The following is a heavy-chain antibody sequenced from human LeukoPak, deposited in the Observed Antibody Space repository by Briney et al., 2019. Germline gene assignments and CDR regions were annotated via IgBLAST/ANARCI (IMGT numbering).Heavy chain of an antibody. Sequence: SETLSLTCTVSGGSISSYYWSWIRQPPGKGLEWIGDIYYSGSTNYNPSLKSRVIISVDTSKSQFSLRLSSVTAADTAVYYCVRGSYGGNSDYFDYWGQGTQVTVSS. CDR3: VRGSYGGNSDYFDY. J-gene: IGHJ4*02. D-gene: IGHD4-23*01. CDR2: IYYSGST. V-gene: IGHV4-59*01. CDR1: GGSISSYY.